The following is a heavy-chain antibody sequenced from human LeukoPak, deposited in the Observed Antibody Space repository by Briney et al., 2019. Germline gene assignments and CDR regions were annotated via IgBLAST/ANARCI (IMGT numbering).Heavy chain of an antibody. CDR1: GFTFSTYR. CDR3: ARDLGASSWPVFDY. D-gene: IGHD6-13*01. CDR2: ISSCSGTI. J-gene: IGHJ4*02. Sequence: GGSLILSCAASGFTFSTYRMNWVRQAPGKGLEWVSYISSCSGTIYYADSVKGRFTISRDNAKNSLYLQMNSLRDEDTAVYYCARDLGASSWPVFDYWGQGTLVTVSS. V-gene: IGHV3-48*02.